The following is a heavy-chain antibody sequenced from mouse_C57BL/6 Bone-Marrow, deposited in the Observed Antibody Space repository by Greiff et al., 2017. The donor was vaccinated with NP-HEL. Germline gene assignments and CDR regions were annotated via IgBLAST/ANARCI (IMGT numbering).Heavy chain of an antibody. CDR3: ARQRRRGHWYFDV. CDR2: ISNGGGST. D-gene: IGHD3-3*01. Sequence: EVKLVESGGGLVQPGGSLKLSCAASGFTFSDYYMYWVRQTPEKRLEWVAYISNGGGSTYYPETVKGRFTISRDNAKNTLYLQMSRLKSEDTAMYYCARQRRRGHWYFDVWGTGTTVTVSS. CDR1: GFTFSDYY. J-gene: IGHJ1*03. V-gene: IGHV5-12*01.